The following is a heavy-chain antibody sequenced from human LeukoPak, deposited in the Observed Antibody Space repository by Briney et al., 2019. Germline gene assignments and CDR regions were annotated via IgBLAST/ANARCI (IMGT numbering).Heavy chain of an antibody. J-gene: IGHJ4*02. CDR2: INPNSGGT. CDR3: ASPAAWDYYDSSGYYSPFDY. V-gene: IGHV1-2*02. D-gene: IGHD3-22*01. CDR1: GYTFTGYY. Sequence: ASVKVSCKASGYTFTGYYMHWVRQAPGQGLEWMGWINPNSGGTNYAQKFQGRVTMTRDTSISTAYMELSSLRSEDTAVYYCASPAAWDYYDSSGYYSPFDYWGQGTLVTVSS.